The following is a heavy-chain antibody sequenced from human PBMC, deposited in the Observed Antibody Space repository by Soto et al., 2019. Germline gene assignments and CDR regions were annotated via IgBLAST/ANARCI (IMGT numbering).Heavy chain of an antibody. CDR3: ARDRDPNSSWGGSVFDL. J-gene: IGHJ2*01. CDR1: GFTFSSYG. Sequence: QVQLVESGGGVVQPGRSLRLSCAASGFTFSSYGMHWVRQAPGKGLEWVAVIWYDGSNKYYADSVKGRFTISRDNSKNTLYLQMNSLRAEDTAVYYCARDRDPNSSWGGSVFDLWGRGTLVTVSS. D-gene: IGHD6-13*01. CDR2: IWYDGSNK. V-gene: IGHV3-33*01.